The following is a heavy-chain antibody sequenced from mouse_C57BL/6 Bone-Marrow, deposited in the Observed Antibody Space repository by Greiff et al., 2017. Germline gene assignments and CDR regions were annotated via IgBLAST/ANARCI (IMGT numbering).Heavy chain of an antibody. Sequence: QVQLQQSGAELVKPGASVKISCKASGYAFSSYWMNWVKQRPGKGLEWIGQIYPGDGDTNYNGKFKGKATLTADKSSSTAYMQLSSLTSEDSAVYFCARIPSHYGSSLDYWGQGTTLTVSS. CDR1: GYAFSSYW. J-gene: IGHJ2*01. CDR3: ARIPSHYGSSLDY. D-gene: IGHD1-1*01. V-gene: IGHV1-80*01. CDR2: IYPGDGDT.